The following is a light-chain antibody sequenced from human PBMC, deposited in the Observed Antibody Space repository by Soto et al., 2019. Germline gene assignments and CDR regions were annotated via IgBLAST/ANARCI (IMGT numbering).Light chain of an antibody. CDR2: VNTDGSH. CDR3: QTWGTGTHVV. J-gene: IGLJ2*01. CDR1: SGHSNFA. Sequence: QPVLTQSPSASASLGASVKLTCTLSSGHSNFAIAWHQQQPDRGPRYLMKVNTDGSHDKGDGIPDRFSGSTSGAERFLTISSLQSEDEADYYCQTWGTGTHVVFGGGTKLTVL. V-gene: IGLV4-69*01.